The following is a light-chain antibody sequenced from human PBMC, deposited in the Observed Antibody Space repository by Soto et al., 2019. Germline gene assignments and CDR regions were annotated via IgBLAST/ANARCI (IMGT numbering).Light chain of an antibody. V-gene: IGKV1-5*03. J-gene: IGKJ2*01. Sequence: DIQMTQSPSTLSAYVGERVTITCRASQSISPWLAWYQKKPGKAPNLLIYRASNLQTGVPSRFSGSGSGTEFTLTINSLQPYDFATYHCQQYRSRPYTFGQGTKLEIE. CDR3: QQYRSRPYT. CDR1: QSISPW. CDR2: RAS.